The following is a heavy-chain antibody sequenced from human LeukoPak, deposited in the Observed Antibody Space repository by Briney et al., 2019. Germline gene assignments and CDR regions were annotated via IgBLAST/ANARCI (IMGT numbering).Heavy chain of an antibody. CDR3: ARDPNHSSGWFVDY. CDR1: GYTFTGYY. V-gene: IGHV1-2*06. CDR2: INPNSGGT. Sequence: ASVKVSCKASGYTFTGYYMDWVRQAPGQGLEWMGRINPNSGGTNYAQKFQGRVTMTRDTSISTAYMELSRLRSDDTAVYYCARDPNHSSGWFVDYWGQGTLVTVSS. J-gene: IGHJ4*02. D-gene: IGHD6-19*01.